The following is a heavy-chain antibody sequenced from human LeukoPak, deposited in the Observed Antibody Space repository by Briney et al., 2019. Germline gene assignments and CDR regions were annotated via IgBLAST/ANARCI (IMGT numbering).Heavy chain of an antibody. V-gene: IGHV3-23*01. D-gene: IGHD6-19*01. CDR2: ISGSGGST. J-gene: IGHJ4*02. CDR3: AKDLEGSSGWTPFDY. CDR1: GFTFSSYA. Sequence: GGSLRLSCAASGFTFSSYAMSWVRQAPGKGLEWVSAISGSGGSTYYADSVKGRFTISRDNSKNTLYLRMNSLRAEDTAVYYCAKDLEGSSGWTPFDYWGQGTLVTVSS.